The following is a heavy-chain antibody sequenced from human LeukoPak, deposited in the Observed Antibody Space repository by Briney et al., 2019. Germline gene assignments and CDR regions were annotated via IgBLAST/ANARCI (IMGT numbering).Heavy chain of an antibody. V-gene: IGHV1-46*01. Sequence: ASVKVSCKASGYTFTSYDINWVRQATGQGLEWMGIINPSGGSTSYAQKFQGRVTMTRDTSTSTVYMELSSLRSEDTAVYYCATDGLGYCSSTSCYNSYYYYYMDVWGKGTTVTVSS. CDR3: ATDGLGYCSSTSCYNSYYYYYMDV. J-gene: IGHJ6*03. D-gene: IGHD2-2*02. CDR2: INPSGGST. CDR1: GYTFTSYD.